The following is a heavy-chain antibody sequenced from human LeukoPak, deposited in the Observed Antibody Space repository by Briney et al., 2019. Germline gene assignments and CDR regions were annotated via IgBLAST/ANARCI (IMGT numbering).Heavy chain of an antibody. J-gene: IGHJ6*02. V-gene: IGHV3-23*01. Sequence: GGSLRLSCAASGFTFSSYAMSWVRQAPGKGLEWVSAISGSGGSTYYADSVKGRFTISRDNSKNTLYLQMNSLRAEDTAVYYSAKVPKEYSSPLRGMDVWGQGSTVTVSS. CDR3: AKVPKEYSSPLRGMDV. D-gene: IGHD6-6*01. CDR2: ISGSGGST. CDR1: GFTFSSYA.